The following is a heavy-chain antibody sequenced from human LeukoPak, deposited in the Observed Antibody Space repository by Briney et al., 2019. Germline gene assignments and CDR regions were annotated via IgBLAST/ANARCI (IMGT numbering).Heavy chain of an antibody. CDR1: GYTFTGYY. D-gene: IGHD3-22*01. CDR2: INPNSGGT. V-gene: IGHV1-2*06. J-gene: IGHJ4*02. Sequence: ASVKVSCKASGYTFTGYYMHWERQAPGQGLEWMGRINPNSGGTNYAQKFQGRVTMTRDTSISTAYMELSRLRSDDTAVYYCARENYYDSSGYDYWGQGTLVTASS. CDR3: ARENYYDSSGYDY.